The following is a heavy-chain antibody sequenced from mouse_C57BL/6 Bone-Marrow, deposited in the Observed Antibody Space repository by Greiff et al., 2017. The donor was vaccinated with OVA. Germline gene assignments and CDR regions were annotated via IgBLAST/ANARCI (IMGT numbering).Heavy chain of an antibody. V-gene: IGHV3-6*01. CDR2: ISYDGSN. Sequence: ESGPGLVKPSQSLSLTCSVTGYSITSGYYWNRIRQFPGNKLEWMGYISYDGSNNYNPSLKNRISITRDTSKNQFFLKLNSVTTEDTATYYCARGFSRAMDYWGQGTSVTVSS. CDR1: GYSITSGYY. J-gene: IGHJ4*01. CDR3: ARGFSRAMDY.